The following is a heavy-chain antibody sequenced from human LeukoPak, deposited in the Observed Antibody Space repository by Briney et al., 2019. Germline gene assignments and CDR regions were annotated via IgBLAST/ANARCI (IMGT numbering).Heavy chain of an antibody. J-gene: IGHJ4*02. Sequence: PGGSLRLSCAASGFTFRSYSMNWVRQAPGKGLEWVSYISSSGGPIYYADSVKGRFTISRDNAKNSLFLQMNSLRAEDTAVYYCARGAGIVGAPYYFDYWGQGTLVTVSS. V-gene: IGHV3-48*04. D-gene: IGHD1-26*01. CDR3: ARGAGIVGAPYYFDY. CDR2: ISSSGGPI. CDR1: GFTFRSYS.